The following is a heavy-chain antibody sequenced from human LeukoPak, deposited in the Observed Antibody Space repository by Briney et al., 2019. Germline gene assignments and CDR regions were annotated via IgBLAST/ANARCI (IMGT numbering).Heavy chain of an antibody. CDR2: IIPILGIA. J-gene: IGHJ6*02. V-gene: IGHV1-69*04. CDR1: GGTFSSYA. Sequence: GASVKVSCKASGGTFSSYAISWVRQAPGQGLEWMGRIIPILGIANYAQKFQGRVTITADKSTSTAYMELSSLRSKDTAVYYCAREFSISAAAQYYYYGMDVWGQGTTVTVSS. CDR3: AREFSISAAAQYYYYGMDV. D-gene: IGHD3-10*01.